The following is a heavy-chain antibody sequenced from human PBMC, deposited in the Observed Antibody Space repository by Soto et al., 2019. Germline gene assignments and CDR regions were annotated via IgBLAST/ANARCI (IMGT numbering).Heavy chain of an antibody. CDR2: ISGSGGST. CDR3: ANYYGSGSYFDY. J-gene: IGHJ4*02. D-gene: IGHD3-10*01. CDR1: GFTFSSYA. V-gene: IGHV3-23*01. Sequence: EVQLLESGGGLVQPGGSLRLSCAASGFTFSSYAMSWVRQAPGKGLEWVSAISGSGGSTYYADSVKGRFTISRDNSKNTLYLQMNSLRAEDTAVYYCANYYGSGSYFDYWGQGTLVTVSS.